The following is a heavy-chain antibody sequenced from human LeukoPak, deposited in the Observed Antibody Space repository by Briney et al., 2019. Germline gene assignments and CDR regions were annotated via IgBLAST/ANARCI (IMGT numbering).Heavy chain of an antibody. CDR2: INPSGGST. J-gene: IGHJ6*03. CDR1: GYTFTSYY. CDR3: ARDPGGDYDYYYMDV. D-gene: IGHD4-17*01. V-gene: IGHV1-46*01. Sequence: ASVKVSCKASGYTFTSYYMHWVRQAPRQGLEWMGIINPSGGSTSYAQKFQGRVTMTRDMSTSTDYMELSSLRSEDTAVYYCARDPGGDYDYYYMDVWGKGTTVTISS.